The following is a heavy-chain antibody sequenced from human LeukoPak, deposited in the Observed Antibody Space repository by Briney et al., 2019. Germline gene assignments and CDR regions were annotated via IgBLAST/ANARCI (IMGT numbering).Heavy chain of an antibody. CDR2: IIPIFGTA. J-gene: IGHJ2*01. CDR1: GYTFTNYG. Sequence: SVKVSCKASGYTFTNYGISWVRQAPGQGLEWMGGIIPIFGTANYAQKFQGRVTITADESTSTAYMELSSLRSEDTAVYYCARKLNGDYGWYFDLWGRGTLVTVSS. CDR3: ARKLNGDYGWYFDL. V-gene: IGHV1-69*13. D-gene: IGHD4-17*01.